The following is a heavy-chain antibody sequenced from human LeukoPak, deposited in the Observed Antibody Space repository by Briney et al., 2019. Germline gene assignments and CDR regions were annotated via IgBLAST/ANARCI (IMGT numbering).Heavy chain of an antibody. CDR2: INSDGSST. J-gene: IGHJ4*02. CDR1: GFTFSSYW. Sequence: GGSLRLSCAASGFTFSSYWMHWVRQAPGKGLVWVSRINSDGSSTSYADSVKDRFTISRDNAKNTLYLQMNSLRAEDTAVYYCARDTTGIVGATSLGVDYWGQGTLVTVSS. V-gene: IGHV3-74*01. CDR3: ARDTTGIVGATSLGVDY. D-gene: IGHD1-26*01.